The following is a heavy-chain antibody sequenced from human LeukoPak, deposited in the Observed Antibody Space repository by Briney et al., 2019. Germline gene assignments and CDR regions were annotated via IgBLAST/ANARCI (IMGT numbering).Heavy chain of an antibody. V-gene: IGHV1-2*02. Sequence: GASVKVSCKASGGTFNSSVINWVRQAPGQGLEWMGWINPNSGGTTYAQNFQGRVTMTRDTSISTAYMELSRLESDDTAVYYCARSQNPYSTSSPWFDPWGQGTLVTVSS. CDR1: GGTFNSSV. J-gene: IGHJ5*02. CDR2: INPNSGGT. D-gene: IGHD6-6*01. CDR3: ARSQNPYSTSSPWFDP.